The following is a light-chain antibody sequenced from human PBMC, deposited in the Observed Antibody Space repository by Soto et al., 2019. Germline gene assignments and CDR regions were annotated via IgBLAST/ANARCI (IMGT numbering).Light chain of an antibody. CDR2: EVS. V-gene: IGLV2-14*01. CDR3: GSLTSSSTLEV. J-gene: IGLJ3*02. CDR1: SSDVGGYNY. Sequence: QSVLTQPASVSGSPGQSITISCTGTSSDVGGYNYVSWYQQHPGKAPKLLIYEVSNRPSGVSNRFSGSKSANTASLTISGLQAEDEADYYCGSLTSSSTLEVFGGGTKLTVL.